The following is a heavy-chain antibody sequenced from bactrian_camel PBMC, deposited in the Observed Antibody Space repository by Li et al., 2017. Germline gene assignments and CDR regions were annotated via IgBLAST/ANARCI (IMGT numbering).Heavy chain of an antibody. V-gene: IGHV3S19*01. CDR3: AAFPPPLWLEFGY. J-gene: IGHJ6*01. CDR2: MDTGGGSI. CDR1: GFTFGSHY. D-gene: IGHD1*01. Sequence: DVQLVESGGGLVQPGGSLRLSCAAPGFTFGSHYMMWVRQAPGKGLEWVSSMDTGGGSIYYADSVKGRFTISQYNANNTLYLQMNSLKPEDTGVYYCAAFPPPLWLEFGYWGQGTQVTVS.